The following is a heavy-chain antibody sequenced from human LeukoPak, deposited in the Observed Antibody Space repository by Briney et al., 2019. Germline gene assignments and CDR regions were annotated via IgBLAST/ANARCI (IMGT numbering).Heavy chain of an antibody. J-gene: IGHJ4*02. Sequence: PSETLSITCTVSGGTISSYYWSWIRQPPGKRLEWIGYIYYSGSTNYNPSLKSRVTISVDTSKNQFSLKLSSVTAADTAVYYCARVDGSGTSVDYWGQGTLVTVSS. D-gene: IGHD3-10*01. V-gene: IGHV4-59*01. CDR1: GGTISSYY. CDR2: IYYSGST. CDR3: ARVDGSGTSVDY.